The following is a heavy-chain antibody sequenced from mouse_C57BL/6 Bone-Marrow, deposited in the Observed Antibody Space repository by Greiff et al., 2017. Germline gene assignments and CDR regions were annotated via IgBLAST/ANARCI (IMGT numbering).Heavy chain of an antibody. CDR2: IYPGSGST. CDR1: GYTFTSYW. D-gene: IGHD1-1*01. CDR3: ARPYYYGSSWFAY. J-gene: IGHJ3*01. V-gene: IGHV1-55*01. Sequence: QVQLQQPGAELVKPGASVKMSCKASGYTFTSYWLTWVKQRPGQGLEWIGDIYPGSGSTNYNEKFKSKATLTVDTSSSTAYMQLSSLTSEDSAVYYCARPYYYGSSWFAYWGQGTLVTVSA.